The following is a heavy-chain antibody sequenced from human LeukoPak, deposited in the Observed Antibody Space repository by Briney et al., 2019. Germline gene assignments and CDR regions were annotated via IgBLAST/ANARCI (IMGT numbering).Heavy chain of an antibody. J-gene: IGHJ5*02. CDR2: INHSGST. D-gene: IGHD1-26*01. Sequence: SETLSLTCAVYSGSFSGYYWSWIRQPPGKGLEWIGEINHSGSTNYNPSLKSRVTISVDTSKNQFSLKLSSVTAADTAVYYCARGIKWEPFPGSPFDPWGQGTLVTVSS. CDR3: ARGIKWEPFPGSPFDP. CDR1: SGSFSGYY. V-gene: IGHV4-34*01.